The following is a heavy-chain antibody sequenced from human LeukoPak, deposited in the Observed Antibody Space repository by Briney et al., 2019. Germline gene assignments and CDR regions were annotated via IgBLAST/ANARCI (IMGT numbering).Heavy chain of an antibody. V-gene: IGHV4-34*01. CDR1: GGSFSGYY. CDR3: ARGQVYYGSGRPDY. Sequence: PSETLSLTCAVYGGSFSGYYWSWIRQPPGKGLEWIGEINHSGSTNYNPSLKSRVTISVDTSKNQFSLSLSSVTAADTAVYYCARGQVYYGSGRPDYWGQGTLVTVSS. CDR2: INHSGST. D-gene: IGHD3-10*01. J-gene: IGHJ4*02.